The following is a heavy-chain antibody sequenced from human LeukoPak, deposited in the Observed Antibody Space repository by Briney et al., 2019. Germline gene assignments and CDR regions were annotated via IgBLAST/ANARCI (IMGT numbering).Heavy chain of an antibody. V-gene: IGHV3-11*05. CDR1: GFSFSDFY. CDR2: ISTSSGST. Sequence: PGGSLRLSCAASGFSFSDFYMSWIRQAPGKGLEWVSYISTSSGSTNYADSVKGRLTISRDNAKNSLYLQMNSLRADDTAVYYCARASAYPPYYYDSSGFAYGLDVWGQGTRSPSP. J-gene: IGHJ6*02. D-gene: IGHD3-22*01. CDR3: ARASAYPPYYYDSSGFAYGLDV.